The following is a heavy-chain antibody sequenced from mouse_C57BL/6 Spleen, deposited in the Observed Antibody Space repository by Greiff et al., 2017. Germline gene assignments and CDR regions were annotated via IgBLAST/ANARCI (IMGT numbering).Heavy chain of an antibody. D-gene: IGHD1-1*01. V-gene: IGHV1-64*01. CDR2: IHPNSGST. J-gene: IGHJ3*01. Sequence: QVQLQQPGAELVKPGASVKLSCKASGYTFTSYWMHWVKQRPGQGLEWIGMIHPNSGSTNYNEKFKSKATLTVDKSSSTAYMQLSSLTSEDSAVYYCARGEGRSVGWFAYWGQGTLVTVSA. CDR1: GYTFTSYW. CDR3: ARGEGRSVGWFAY.